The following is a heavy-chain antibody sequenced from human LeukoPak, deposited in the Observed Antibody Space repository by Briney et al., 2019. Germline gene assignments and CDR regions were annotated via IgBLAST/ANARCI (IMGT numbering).Heavy chain of an antibody. CDR2: ISANGGKT. D-gene: IGHD2-8*01. CDR1: GFTFGSYA. CDR3: AKKGRLMVYARGNWFDP. Sequence: GGSLRLSCAASGFTFGSYAMSWVRQSPGKGLERVSAISANGGKTYYAVSVKGRFTISRDNSKNTLYLQMNSLRAEDTAVYYCAKKGRLMVYARGNWFDPWGQGTLVTVSS. V-gene: IGHV3-23*01. J-gene: IGHJ5*02.